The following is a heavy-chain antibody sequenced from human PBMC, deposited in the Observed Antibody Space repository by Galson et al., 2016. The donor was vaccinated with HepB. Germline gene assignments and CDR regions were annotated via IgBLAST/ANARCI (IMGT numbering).Heavy chain of an antibody. V-gene: IGHV3-7*01. D-gene: IGHD3-3*01. CDR2: IKQDGSEK. CDR3: ARGWDDFWSAGRFDP. CDR1: GFTFNSYW. Sequence: LRLSCAASGFTFNSYWMSWVRRAPGKGPEWVANIKQDGSEKYYVDSVKGRFTISRDNARNSLYLQMNSLRAEDTAVYYCARGWDDFWSAGRFDPGGQGTLVTVSS. J-gene: IGHJ5*02.